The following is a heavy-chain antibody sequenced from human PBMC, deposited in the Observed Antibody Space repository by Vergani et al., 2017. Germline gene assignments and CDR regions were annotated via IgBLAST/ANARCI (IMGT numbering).Heavy chain of an antibody. CDR1: GFTFSSYW. CDR3: ARDYDSSWYSYDAFDI. V-gene: IGHV3-7*01. CDR2: IKQDGSEK. J-gene: IGHJ3*02. Sequence: EVQLVESGGGLVQPGGSLRLSCAASGFTFSSYWMSWVRQAPGKGLEWVANIKQDGSEKYYVDSVKGRFTISRDNAKNSLYLQMNSLRAEDTAVYYCARDYDSSWYSYDAFDIWGQGTMVTVSS. D-gene: IGHD6-13*01.